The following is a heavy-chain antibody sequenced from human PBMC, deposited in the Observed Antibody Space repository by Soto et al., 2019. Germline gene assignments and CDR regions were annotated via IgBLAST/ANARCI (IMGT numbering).Heavy chain of an antibody. CDR3: ARGVGSGSYYNQYNWFDP. CDR1: GYTFTNYG. V-gene: IGHV1-18*01. D-gene: IGHD3-10*01. CDR2: INVYNGNT. Sequence: ASVKVSCKASGYTFTNYGISWVRQAPGQGLEWVGWINVYNGNTKYAQKVQGRVTMTTDTSTSTAYMELRSLRSDDTAVYYCARGVGSGSYYNQYNWFDPWGQGTLVTVSS. J-gene: IGHJ5*02.